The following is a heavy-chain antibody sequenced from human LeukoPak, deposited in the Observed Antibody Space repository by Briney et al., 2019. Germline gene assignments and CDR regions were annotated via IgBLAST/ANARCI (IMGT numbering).Heavy chain of an antibody. V-gene: IGHV3-21*01. Sequence: GGSLRLSCAASGFTFSSYSMNWVRQAPGKGLEWVSSISSSSYIYYADSVKGRFTISRDNAKNSLYLQMNSLRAEDTAVYYCARAGEAAAGTGYFDYWGQGTLVTVSS. D-gene: IGHD6-13*01. J-gene: IGHJ4*02. CDR1: GFTFSSYS. CDR2: ISSSSYI. CDR3: ARAGEAAAGTGYFDY.